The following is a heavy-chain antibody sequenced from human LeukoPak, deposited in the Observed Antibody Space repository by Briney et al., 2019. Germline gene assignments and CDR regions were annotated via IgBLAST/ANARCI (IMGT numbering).Heavy chain of an antibody. Sequence: SETLSLTCSVSGISVNTTYFWGWIRQAPGKGLEWIGSIYHTGTTDYNPSLKSRVTISIDTSKNQFSLNLRSVSAAGTAVYYCTRDDFGIKTDWEDYYYMDVWGKGTTVTVSS. J-gene: IGHJ6*03. CDR3: TRDDFGIKTDWEDYYYMDV. V-gene: IGHV4-38-2*02. D-gene: IGHD3-3*01. CDR2: IYHTGTT. CDR1: GISVNTTYF.